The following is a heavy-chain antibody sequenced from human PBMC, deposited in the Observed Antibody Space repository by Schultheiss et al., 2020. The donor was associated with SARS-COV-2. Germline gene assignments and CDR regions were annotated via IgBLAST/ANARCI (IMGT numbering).Heavy chain of an antibody. D-gene: IGHD4-17*01. CDR2: ISSSGSTI. CDR1: GFTFSSYE. CDR3: AKDDYGDYVQYYFDY. J-gene: IGHJ4*02. Sequence: GGSLRLSCAASGFTFSSYEMNWVRQAPGKGLEWVSYISSSGSTIYYADSVKGRFTISRDNAKNSLYLQMNSLRAEDTAVYYCAKDDYGDYVQYYFDYWGQGTLVTVSS. V-gene: IGHV3-48*03.